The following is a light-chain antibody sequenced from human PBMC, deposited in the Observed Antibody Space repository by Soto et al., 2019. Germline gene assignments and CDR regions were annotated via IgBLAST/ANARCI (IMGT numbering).Light chain of an antibody. Sequence: NFMLTQPHSLSESPGKPVIISCTRSGGGLSYHSVPWYQQRPGSAPTTVIYDNNQRPSGVPDRFSVSTDGSSNSGTLPISGLQTEDEADYYCQSYDSNTVIFGGATKLTVL. CDR3: QSYDSNTVI. CDR2: DNN. J-gene: IGLJ2*01. CDR1: GGGLSYHS. V-gene: IGLV6-57*04.